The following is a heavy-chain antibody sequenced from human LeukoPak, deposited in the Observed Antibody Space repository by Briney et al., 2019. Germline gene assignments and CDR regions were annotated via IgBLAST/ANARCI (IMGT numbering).Heavy chain of an antibody. CDR1: GGSISSSSYY. CDR2: IYYSGST. CDR3: ARLYSGSYYVSGSIDY. V-gene: IGHV4-39*01. Sequence: SETLSLTCTVSGGSISSSSYYWGWIRQPPGKGLEWTGSIYYSGSTYYNPSLKSRVTISVDTSKNQFSLKLSSVTAADTAVYYCARLYSGSYYVSGSIDYWGQGTLVTVSS. D-gene: IGHD1-26*01. J-gene: IGHJ4*02.